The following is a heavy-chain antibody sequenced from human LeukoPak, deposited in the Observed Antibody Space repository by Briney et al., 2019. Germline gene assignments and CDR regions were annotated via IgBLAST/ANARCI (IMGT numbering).Heavy chain of an antibody. CDR2: ISSSSSTI. CDR1: GFTFSNAW. V-gene: IGHV3-48*02. CDR3: ARGEPYYYYGMDV. D-gene: IGHD1-26*01. J-gene: IGHJ6*02. Sequence: PGGSLRLSCAASGFTFSNAWMNWVRQAPGKGLEWVSYISSSSSTIYYADSVKGRFTISRDNAKNSLYLQMNSLRDEDTAVYYCARGEPYYYYGMDVWGQGTTVTVSS.